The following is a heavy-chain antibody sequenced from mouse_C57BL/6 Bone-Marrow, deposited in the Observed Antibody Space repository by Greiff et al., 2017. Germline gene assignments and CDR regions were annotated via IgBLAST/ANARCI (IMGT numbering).Heavy chain of an antibody. J-gene: IGHJ3*01. Sequence: VQLQQSGAELVRPGASVKLSCKASGYTFTDYYINWVKQRPGQGLEWIARIYPGSGNTYYNEKFKGKATLTADKSSSTAYMQLSSLTSEYSAVYFCARSERLRRAWFAYWGQGTLVTVSA. CDR1: GYTFTDYY. CDR2: IYPGSGNT. CDR3: ARSERLRRAWFAY. V-gene: IGHV1-76*01. D-gene: IGHD2-4*01.